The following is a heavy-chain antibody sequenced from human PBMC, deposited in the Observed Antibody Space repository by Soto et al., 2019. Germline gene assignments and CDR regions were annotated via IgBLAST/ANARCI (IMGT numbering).Heavy chain of an antibody. Sequence: SDTLSLTCTVSGGSISSSSYYWGWIRQPPGKGLEWIGSIYYSGSTYYNPSLKSRVTISVDTSKNQFSLKLSSVTAADTAVYYCARHSGGAADDYWGQGTLVTVSS. CDR3: ARHSGGAADDY. V-gene: IGHV4-39*01. D-gene: IGHD6-13*01. CDR1: GGSISSSSYY. J-gene: IGHJ4*02. CDR2: IYYSGST.